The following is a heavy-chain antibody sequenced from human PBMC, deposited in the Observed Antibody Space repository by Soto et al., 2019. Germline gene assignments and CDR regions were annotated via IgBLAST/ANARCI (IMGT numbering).Heavy chain of an antibody. D-gene: IGHD2-2*03. CDR1: GYTFTSYA. J-gene: IGHJ2*01. CDR2: INAGNGNT. V-gene: IGHV1-3*01. Sequence: QVQLVQSGAEVKKPGASVKVSCKASGYTFTSYAMHWVRQAPGQRLEWMGWINAGNGNTKYSQKFQGRVTITRDTSASTAYMELSSLRSEDTAVYYCARGPLPGYCSSTSCLHWYFDLWGRGTLVTVSS. CDR3: ARGPLPGYCSSTSCLHWYFDL.